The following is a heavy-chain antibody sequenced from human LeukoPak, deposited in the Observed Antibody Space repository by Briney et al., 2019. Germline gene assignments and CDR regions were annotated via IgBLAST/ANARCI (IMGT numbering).Heavy chain of an antibody. V-gene: IGHV3-23*01. CDR2: IEKNAGGA. J-gene: IGHJ4*02. CDR3: AKQEGALIENWCFDH. Sequence: PGGSLRLSCAASGFTFSDFAMSWVRLAPGKGLEWVSSIEKNAGGAYYADSVKGRFTVSRDNSKNTFYLQMSSLRVEDTALYYCAKQEGALIENWCFDHWGLGTLVTVSS. D-gene: IGHD1-26*01. CDR1: GFTFSDFA.